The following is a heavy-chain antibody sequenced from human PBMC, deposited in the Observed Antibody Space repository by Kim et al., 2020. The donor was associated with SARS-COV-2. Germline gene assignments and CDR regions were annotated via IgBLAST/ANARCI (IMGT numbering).Heavy chain of an antibody. V-gene: IGHV4-39*01. Sequence: NPPRKSRVTISVDTSQNQFSLNLNSVTAADTAVYYCARTPGSGRGDAFDIWGQGTMVTVSS. J-gene: IGHJ3*02. D-gene: IGHD3-10*01. CDR3: ARTPGSGRGDAFDI.